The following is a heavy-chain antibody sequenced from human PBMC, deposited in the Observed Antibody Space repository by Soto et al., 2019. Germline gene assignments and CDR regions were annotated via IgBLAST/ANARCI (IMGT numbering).Heavy chain of an antibody. CDR1: GGSIGIYY. Sequence: SDTLSLTCTVSGGSIGIYYWSWIRQPPGKGLECIGYIYYSGSTNYNPSLKSRVTISVDTSKNQFSLKLSSVTAADTAIYYCARNYGDYVDYWGQGTLVTVSS. V-gene: IGHV4-59*08. CDR3: ARNYGDYVDY. CDR2: IYYSGST. J-gene: IGHJ4*02. D-gene: IGHD4-17*01.